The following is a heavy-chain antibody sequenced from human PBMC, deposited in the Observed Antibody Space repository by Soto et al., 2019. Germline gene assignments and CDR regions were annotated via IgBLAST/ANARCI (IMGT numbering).Heavy chain of an antibody. CDR3: ARDLAAVDGSDAFDI. CDR1: GYTFTSHG. D-gene: IGHD6-19*01. V-gene: IGHV1-18*01. J-gene: IGHJ3*02. Sequence: QVQLVQSGAEVKKPGASVKVSCKASGYTFTSHGISWVRQAPGQGLAWMGWISAYNGNTNYAQKLQGRVTLTTDTSTSTAYMELRSLRSDDTAVYYCARDLAAVDGSDAFDIWVQGTMVTVSS. CDR2: ISAYNGNT.